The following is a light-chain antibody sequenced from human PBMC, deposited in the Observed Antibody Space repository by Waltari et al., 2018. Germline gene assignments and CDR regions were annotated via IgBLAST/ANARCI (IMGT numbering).Light chain of an antibody. Sequence: QSVLAQPPSASGTPGPRVTISCSGSRSNIGRTTVNWYQQLPGPAPKLLIYSINHRPSGVPDRFSGSKSGTSASLAISGLQSEDEADYYCAAWDDNLNGVVFGGGTKLTVL. CDR2: SIN. CDR1: RSNIGRTT. CDR3: AAWDDNLNGVV. J-gene: IGLJ3*02. V-gene: IGLV1-44*01.